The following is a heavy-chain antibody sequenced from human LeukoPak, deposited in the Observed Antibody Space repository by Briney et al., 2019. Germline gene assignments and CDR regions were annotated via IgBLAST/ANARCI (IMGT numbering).Heavy chain of an antibody. D-gene: IGHD3-10*01. CDR3: ARGIYYGSGSYGYYYYYYYMDV. CDR2: MNPNSGNT. Sequence: GASVKVSCKASGYTFTSYDINWVRQAAGQGLEWMGWMNPNSGNTGYAQKFQGRVTMTRNTSISTAYMELSSLRSEDTAVYYCARGIYYGSGSYGYYYYYYYMDVWGKGTTVTISS. J-gene: IGHJ6*03. V-gene: IGHV1-8*01. CDR1: GYTFTSYD.